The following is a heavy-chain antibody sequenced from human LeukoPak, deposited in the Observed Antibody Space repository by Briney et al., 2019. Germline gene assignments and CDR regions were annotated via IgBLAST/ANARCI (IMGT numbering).Heavy chain of an antibody. CDR1: GFTFSTYW. V-gene: IGHV3-74*01. CDR3: VRGQGGTYPPYFDY. Sequence: GGSLRLSCAASGFTFSTYWMHWLRQAPGKGLVWVSRINSDGSSTTYADSVKGRFTISRDNAKNTLYLQMNSLRADDTAVYYCVRGQGGTYPPYFDYWGQGTLVTVSS. CDR2: INSDGSST. J-gene: IGHJ4*02. D-gene: IGHD1-26*01.